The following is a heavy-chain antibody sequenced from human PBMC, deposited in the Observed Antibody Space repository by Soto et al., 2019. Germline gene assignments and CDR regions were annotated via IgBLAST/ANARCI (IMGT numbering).Heavy chain of an antibody. CDR3: ARLIARADWYFDL. CDR2: IYYSGSA. CDR1: GGSISSYY. J-gene: IGHJ2*01. D-gene: IGHD6-13*01. V-gene: IGHV4-59*06. Sequence: SETLSLTCTVSGGSISSYYWSWIRQHPGEGLEWIGYIYYSGSASYNPSLKSRVTMSVDRSENQFSLKLNSVTAADTAVYYCARLIARADWYFDLWGRGTLVTVSS.